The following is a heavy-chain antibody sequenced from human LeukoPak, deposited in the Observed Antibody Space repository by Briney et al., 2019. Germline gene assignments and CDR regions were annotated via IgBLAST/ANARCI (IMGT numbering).Heavy chain of an antibody. D-gene: IGHD5-18*01. V-gene: IGHV3-7*01. J-gene: IGHJ4*02. CDR1: GFTFSSYW. CDR2: IKQDGSEK. CDR3: ASQVDTAKEWYFEY. Sequence: GGSLRLSCAAPGFTFSSYWMSWVRQAPGKGLEWVANIKQDGSEKYYVDSVKGRFTISRDNAKNSLYLQMNSLRAEDTAVYYCASQVDTAKEWYFEYWGQGTLVTVSS.